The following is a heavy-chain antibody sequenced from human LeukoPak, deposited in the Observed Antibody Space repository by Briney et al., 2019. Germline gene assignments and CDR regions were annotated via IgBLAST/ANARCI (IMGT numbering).Heavy chain of an antibody. Sequence: GGSLRLSCAASGFTFSSYAMHWVRQAPGKGLEWVAVISYDGSNKYYADCVKGRFTISRDNSKNTLYLQMNSLRAEDTAVYYCARDRRGYSYGASFDYWGQGTLVTVSS. CDR1: GFTFSSYA. D-gene: IGHD5-18*01. CDR3: ARDRRGYSYGASFDY. V-gene: IGHV3-30-3*01. J-gene: IGHJ4*02. CDR2: ISYDGSNK.